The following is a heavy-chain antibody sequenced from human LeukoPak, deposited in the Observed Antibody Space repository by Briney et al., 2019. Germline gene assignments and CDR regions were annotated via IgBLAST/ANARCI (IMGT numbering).Heavy chain of an antibody. CDR1: GFTFSSYA. J-gene: IGHJ4*02. CDR2: ISGSGGSP. Sequence: PGGSLRLSCAASGFTFSSYAMSWVRQAPGKGLEWVSAISGSGGSPYYADSVKGRFTVSRDNSKSTLYLQMNSLRAEDTAVYYCAKDGLVDTSIVDYFDYWGQGTLVTVSS. V-gene: IGHV3-23*01. CDR3: AKDGLVDTSIVDYFDY. D-gene: IGHD5-18*01.